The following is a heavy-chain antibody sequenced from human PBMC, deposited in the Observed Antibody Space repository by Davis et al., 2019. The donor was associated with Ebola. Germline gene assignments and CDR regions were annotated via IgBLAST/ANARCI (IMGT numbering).Heavy chain of an antibody. V-gene: IGHV4-4*02. Sequence: PSETLSLTCAVSGDSISSSNWWTWVRQSPGRGLEWIGEIYHFGSPNHNPSLESRVTISVDKSTNQFSLELTSVTAADTAVYYCARWKTADFWSGLDSWGQGTLVTVSS. D-gene: IGHD3-3*01. CDR2: IYHFGSP. CDR1: GDSISSSNW. CDR3: ARWKTADFWSGLDS. J-gene: IGHJ4*02.